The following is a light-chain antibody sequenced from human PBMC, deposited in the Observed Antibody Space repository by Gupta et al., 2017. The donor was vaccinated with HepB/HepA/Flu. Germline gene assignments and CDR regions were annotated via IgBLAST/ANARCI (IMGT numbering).Light chain of an antibody. V-gene: IGLV2-14*01. CDR1: SSDVGGYNY. CDR3: SSYTSSSTVV. CDR2: DVS. J-gene: IGLJ2*01. Sequence: SALTQPASVSGSPVQSITISCTGTSSDVGGYNYVSWYHQHPGKAPKLMIYDVSNRPAGVSNRFSGSKSGNTAFLTISGLQAEDEADYYCSSYTSSSTVVFGGGTKLTVL.